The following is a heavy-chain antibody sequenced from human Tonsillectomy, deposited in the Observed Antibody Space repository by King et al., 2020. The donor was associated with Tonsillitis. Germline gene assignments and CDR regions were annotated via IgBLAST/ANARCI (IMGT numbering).Heavy chain of an antibody. CDR2: FKSKTAGGAT. CDR3: TPEFGYNWHPWNS. V-gene: IGHV3-15*01. Sequence: VQLVESGGGLVKPGGSLRLSCAASGFTFSDAWMYWVRQAPGKGLEWVGRFKSKTAGGATDYAAPVKDRFTISRDDSKNTLYLQMNSLKTEDTAVYYCTPEFGYNWHPWNSWGQGTLVTVSS. D-gene: IGHD1-1*01. CDR1: GFTFSDAW. J-gene: IGHJ4*02.